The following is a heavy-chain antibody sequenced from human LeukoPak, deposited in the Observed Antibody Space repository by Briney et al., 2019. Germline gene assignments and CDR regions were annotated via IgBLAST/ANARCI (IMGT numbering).Heavy chain of an antibody. D-gene: IGHD3-22*01. CDR3: AKDDSSGYTFDY. CDR1: GFTATTNY. CDR2: ISYDGSNK. Sequence: GGSLRLSCAGSGFTATTNYMSWVRQAPGKGLEWVAVISYDGSNKYYADSVKGRFTISRDNSKNTLYLQMNSLRAEDTAVYYCAKDDSSGYTFDYWGQGTLVTVSS. V-gene: IGHV3-30*18. J-gene: IGHJ4*02.